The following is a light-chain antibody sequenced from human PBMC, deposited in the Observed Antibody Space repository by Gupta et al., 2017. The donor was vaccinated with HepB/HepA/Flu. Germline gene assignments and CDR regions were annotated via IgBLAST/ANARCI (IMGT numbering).Light chain of an antibody. Sequence: DIVMTQSPDSLAVSLGERATIHCKSSQSVLHSSNDKNYLTWYQQKPGQPPKLLIYWASTRECGVPDRFSGSGSGTEFTLTINSLQAEDVAVYYCQQENSSPLTFGGGTKVEIK. CDR1: QSVLHSSNDKNY. V-gene: IGKV4-1*01. J-gene: IGKJ4*01. CDR2: WAS. CDR3: QQENSSPLT.